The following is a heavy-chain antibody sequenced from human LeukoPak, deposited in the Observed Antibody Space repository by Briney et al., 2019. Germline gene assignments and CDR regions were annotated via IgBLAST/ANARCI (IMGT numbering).Heavy chain of an antibody. D-gene: IGHD4-17*01. CDR3: ARGGYGDYGGSHYFDY. CDR1: GGTFSSYA. V-gene: IGHV1-69*05. CDR2: IIPIFGTA. J-gene: IGHJ4*02. Sequence: ASVKVSCKASGGTFSSYAISWVRQAPGQGLEWMGRIIPIFGTANYAQKFQGRVTITTDESTSTAYMELSSLRSEDTAVYYCARGGYGDYGGSHYFDYWGQGTLVTVSS.